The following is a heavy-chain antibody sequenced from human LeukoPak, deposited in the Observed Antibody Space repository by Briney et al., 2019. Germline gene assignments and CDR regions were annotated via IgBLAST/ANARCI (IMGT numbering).Heavy chain of an antibody. J-gene: IGHJ4*02. V-gene: IGHV3-20*04. CDR1: GFTFDDYG. D-gene: IGHD2/OR15-2a*01. CDR3: ASMSSTRYYFEF. CDR2: INWSGGRT. Sequence: GGSLRLSCAASGFTFDDYGMSWVRQAPGKGLEWVSGINWSGGRTGYADSLKGRFTISRDNAKNTLYLQMNSLRAEDTAVYYCASMSSTRYYFEFWGLGTLVTVSS.